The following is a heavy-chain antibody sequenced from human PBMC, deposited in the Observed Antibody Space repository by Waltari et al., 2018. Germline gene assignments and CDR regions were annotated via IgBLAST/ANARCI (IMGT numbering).Heavy chain of an antibody. CDR2: MYYSGTT. CDR1: GVSISSYY. Sequence: QVQLQESGAGLVKPSETLSLTCAVSGVSISSYYWNWIRQPPGKGLEWIGYMYYSGTTSYNPSLKSRVTMSVDTSKNQFSLKLSSVTAADTAVYYCVRGRAYDYWGQGTLVTVSS. CDR3: VRGRAYDY. V-gene: IGHV4-59*01. J-gene: IGHJ4*02.